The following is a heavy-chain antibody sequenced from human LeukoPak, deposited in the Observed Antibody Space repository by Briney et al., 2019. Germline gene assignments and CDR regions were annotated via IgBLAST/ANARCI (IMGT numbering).Heavy chain of an antibody. CDR1: GFTCSSYE. Sequence: PGGSLRLSCAASGFTCSSYEMNWVRQAPGKGLEGVSYISRSGSTIYYADSVKGRFTMSRDNAKNSLYLQMNSLRAEDTAVYYCARGYRYYMDVWGKGTTVTISS. D-gene: IGHD1-1*01. CDR2: ISRSGSTI. V-gene: IGHV3-48*03. CDR3: ARGYRYYMDV. J-gene: IGHJ6*03.